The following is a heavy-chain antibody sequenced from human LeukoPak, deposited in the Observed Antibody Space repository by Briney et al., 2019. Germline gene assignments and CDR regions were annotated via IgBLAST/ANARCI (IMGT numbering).Heavy chain of an antibody. Sequence: PGGSLRLSCEASGFTFSRYEMNWVRQAPGQGLEWMACISGSDDTIYYADSVKGRFTISRDNAKNSLYLQMNSLRAEDTAVYHCARAPLVLQYRWWFDPWGQGTLVIVSS. V-gene: IGHV3-48*03. CDR3: ARAPLVLQYRWWFDP. CDR2: ISGSDDTI. CDR1: GFTFSRYE. J-gene: IGHJ5*02. D-gene: IGHD5-24*01.